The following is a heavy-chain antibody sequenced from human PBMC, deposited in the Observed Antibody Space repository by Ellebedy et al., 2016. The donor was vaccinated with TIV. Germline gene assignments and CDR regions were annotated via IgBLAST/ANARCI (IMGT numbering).Heavy chain of an antibody. V-gene: IGHV3-30*04. CDR2: ISYDGSNK. J-gene: IGHJ4*02. D-gene: IGHD5/OR15-5a*01. CDR1: GFPFDSYV. CDR3: ARALNHVDTVSTAPLDC. Sequence: PGGSLRLSCAASGFPFDSYVMNWVRQAPGKGLEWVALISYDGSNKYFADSVQGRFTISRDNSQNTLYLLMNSLRGDDTAIYYCARALNHVDTVSTAPLDCWGQGTLVIVSS.